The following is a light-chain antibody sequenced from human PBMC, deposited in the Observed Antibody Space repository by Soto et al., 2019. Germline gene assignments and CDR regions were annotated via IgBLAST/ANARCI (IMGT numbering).Light chain of an antibody. CDR3: SSYAASNIYV. J-gene: IGLJ1*01. CDR2: EVS. CDR1: SSDVGGYNY. V-gene: IGLV2-8*01. Sequence: QSVLTQPPSASGSLGQSVTISCTGTSSDVGGYNYVSWYQQHPGKAPKLMIYEVSKRPSGVPDRFSGSKSGNTASLTVSGLQAEDEADYYCSSYAASNIYVFGTGTKVTVL.